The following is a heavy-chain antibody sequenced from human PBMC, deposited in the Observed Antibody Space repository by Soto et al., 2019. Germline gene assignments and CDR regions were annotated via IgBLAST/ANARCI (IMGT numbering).Heavy chain of an antibody. V-gene: IGHV4-30-2*01. CDR2: IYHSGST. CDR3: ARRPLAVADPQYYFDY. J-gene: IGHJ4*02. CDR1: GGSITSGGYS. D-gene: IGHD6-13*01. Sequence: QLQLQESGSGLVKPSQTLSLTCAVSGGSITSGGYSWSWIRQPPGKGLEWIGFIYHSGSTYHNPSLKSRVTISADWSKNQFSLMLNSVTAADTAVYYCARRPLAVADPQYYFDYWGQGTLVTVSS.